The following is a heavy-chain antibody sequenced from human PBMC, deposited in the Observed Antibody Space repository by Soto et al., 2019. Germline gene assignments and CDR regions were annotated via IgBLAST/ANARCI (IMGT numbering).Heavy chain of an antibody. CDR1: GYTFTRYG. J-gene: IGHJ3*02. Sequence: QVQLVQSGAEVKKPGASVKVSCKASGYTFTRYGISWVRQAPGQGLEWMGWISASNGNTNYVQKLQGRFTMTTDTSTSTAYMELRSLRSDDTAVYYCARVGYGGSSQGALDIWGQGTMVIVSS. CDR2: ISASNGNT. D-gene: IGHD2-15*01. CDR3: ARVGYGGSSQGALDI. V-gene: IGHV1-18*01.